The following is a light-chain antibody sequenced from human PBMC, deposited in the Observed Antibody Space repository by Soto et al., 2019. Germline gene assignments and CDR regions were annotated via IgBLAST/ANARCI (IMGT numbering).Light chain of an antibody. Sequence: EIVLTQSPGTLSLSPGERATLSCRASQTVRGNYLAWFQQKPGPASRLLIYAAYSRAAGVADRFSASGSGSAFSLPIIRLQPEDYAVYYCRHHGHAPWTVGQGTKVEI. CDR1: QTVRGNY. CDR3: RHHGHAPWT. J-gene: IGKJ1*01. V-gene: IGKV3-20*01. CDR2: AAY.